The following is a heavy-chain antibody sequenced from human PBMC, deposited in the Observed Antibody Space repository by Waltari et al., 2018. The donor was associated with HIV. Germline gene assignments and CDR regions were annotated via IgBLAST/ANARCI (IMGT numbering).Heavy chain of an antibody. D-gene: IGHD2-21*02. J-gene: IGHJ2*01. Sequence: QLQLQESGPGLVKPSETLSLTCTVSGDSVSSNSYYWGWTRQPPGKGLEWIGIVYYSGSTYYNPSLMSRVTISADTSKNQFSLKLSSVTATDTAVYYCARLLAYCAGDCWYFDLWGRGTLVTVSS. CDR3: ARLLAYCAGDCWYFDL. V-gene: IGHV4-39*01. CDR2: VYYSGST. CDR1: GDSVSSNSYY.